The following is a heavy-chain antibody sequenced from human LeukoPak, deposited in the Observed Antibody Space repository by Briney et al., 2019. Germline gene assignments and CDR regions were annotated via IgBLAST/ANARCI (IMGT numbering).Heavy chain of an antibody. D-gene: IGHD3-10*01. CDR1: GYTFTSYG. CDR2: INAGNGNT. J-gene: IGHJ4*02. CDR3: ARDQRRFGELSFVH. V-gene: IGHV1-3*01. Sequence: ASVKVSCKASGYTFTSYGISWVRQAPGQRLEWMGWINAGNGNTKYSQKFQGRVTITRDTSASTAYMELSSLRSEDTAVYYCARDQRRFGELSFVHWGQGTLVTVSS.